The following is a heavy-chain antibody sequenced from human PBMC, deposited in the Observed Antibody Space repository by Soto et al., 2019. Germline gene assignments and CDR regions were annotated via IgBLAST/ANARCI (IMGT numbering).Heavy chain of an antibody. CDR2: IGADNGDT. J-gene: IGHJ5*02. CDR1: GYTFSTYG. D-gene: IGHD1-1*01. CDR3: ARDWKGAEGFDP. V-gene: IGHV1-18*01. Sequence: QVQLVQSGAEVKKPGASVKVSCKASGYTFSTYGFSWVRQAPGQGLEWMGWIGADNGDTNYAQNFQGRVTMTTDTSTTTSYMELRCLTSVDTAVYFCARDWKGAEGFDPWGQGTLATVSS.